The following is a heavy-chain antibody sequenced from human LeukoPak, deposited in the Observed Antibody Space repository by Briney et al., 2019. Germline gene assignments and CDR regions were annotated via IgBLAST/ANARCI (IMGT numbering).Heavy chain of an antibody. Sequence: PGGSLRLSCAASGFTFSRYWMRWVRQAPGKGLEGVANIKNDGSEEYYVDSVKGRFTISRDNAKNSLYLQMNSLRAEDTAVYYCAKEGAYPIITYDSWGQGALVTVSS. J-gene: IGHJ5*01. D-gene: IGHD3-10*01. CDR3: AKEGAYPIITYDS. CDR2: IKNDGSEE. CDR1: GFTFSRYW. V-gene: IGHV3-7*01.